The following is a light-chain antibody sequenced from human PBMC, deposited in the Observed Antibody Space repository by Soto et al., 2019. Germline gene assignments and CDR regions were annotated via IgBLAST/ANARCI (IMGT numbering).Light chain of an antibody. J-gene: IGKJ3*01. CDR2: GAS. V-gene: IGKV3-20*01. CDR3: QRYGSSLFT. CDR1: QSVSSSY. Sequence: EIVLTQSPGTLSLSPGERATLSCRASQSVSSSYLAWYRQKPGQAPRLLIYGASSRATGIPDRFNGGGSGTDFTLTISRLEPEDFAVYYCQRYGSSLFTFGPGTKLDIK.